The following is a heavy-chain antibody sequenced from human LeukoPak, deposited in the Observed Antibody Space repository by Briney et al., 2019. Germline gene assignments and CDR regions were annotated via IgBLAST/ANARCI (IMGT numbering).Heavy chain of an antibody. Sequence: GGSLRLSCAASGFTFSSYAMTWVRQAPGKGLEWVSAISGSGGSTYYADSVKGRLTISRDNSKNTLYLQMNSLRAEDTAVYYCAKGSLIAVAGNFDYWGQGILVTVSS. CDR1: GFTFSSYA. CDR3: AKGSLIAVAGNFDY. J-gene: IGHJ4*02. V-gene: IGHV3-23*01. D-gene: IGHD6-19*01. CDR2: ISGSGGST.